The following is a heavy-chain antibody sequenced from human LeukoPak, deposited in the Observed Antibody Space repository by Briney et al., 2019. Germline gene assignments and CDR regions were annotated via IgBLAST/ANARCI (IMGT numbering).Heavy chain of an antibody. Sequence: ASVKVSCKASGYVFTSHYIHWMRQAPGHGLEWMGMINPSGGSTSYAQKFQGRVTMTRDTSTSTVYLELSSLRSEDTAVYYCARAYSTSSSFDYWGQGTLVTVSS. CDR3: ARAYSTSSSFDY. J-gene: IGHJ4*02. CDR1: GYVFTSHY. D-gene: IGHD6-6*01. CDR2: INPSGGST. V-gene: IGHV1-46*01.